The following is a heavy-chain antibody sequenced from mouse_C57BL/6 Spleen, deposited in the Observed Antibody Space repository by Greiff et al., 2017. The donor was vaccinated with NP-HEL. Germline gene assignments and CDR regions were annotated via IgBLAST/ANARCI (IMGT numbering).Heavy chain of an antibody. D-gene: IGHD1-1*01. V-gene: IGHV1-42*01. CDR3: ARSPTTVVAEDYFDY. J-gene: IGHJ2*01. Sequence: VQLQQSGPELVKPGASVKISCKASGYSFTGYYMNWVKQSPEKSLEWIGEINPSTGGTTYNQKFKAKATLTVDKSSSTAYMQLKSLTSEDSAVYYCARSPTTVVAEDYFDYWGQGTTLTVSS. CDR1: GYSFTGYY. CDR2: INPSTGGT.